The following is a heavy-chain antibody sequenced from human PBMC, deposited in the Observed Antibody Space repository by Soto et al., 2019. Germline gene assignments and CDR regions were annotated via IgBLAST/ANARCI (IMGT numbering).Heavy chain of an antibody. V-gene: IGHV4-4*02. CDR1: GDSISSTFW. Sequence: NPSETLSLTCRVSGDSISSTFWWTWVRQPPRKGLEWIGEVYHTGSTRYNPSLKGRVTISVDTSKNQFSLKLTSVTAADTAVYYCARRYGSAFDFWGQGTMVT. CDR2: VYHTGST. J-gene: IGHJ3*01. CDR3: ARRYGSAFDF. D-gene: IGHD3-10*01.